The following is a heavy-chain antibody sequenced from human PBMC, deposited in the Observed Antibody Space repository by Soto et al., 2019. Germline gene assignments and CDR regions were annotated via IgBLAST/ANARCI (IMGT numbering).Heavy chain of an antibody. V-gene: IGHV3-64*02. Sequence: EVQLVESGEGLVQPGGSLRLSCAASGFTFSSYNIHWIRQAPGKGLEFVSAISRSGDRTYYADSVKGRFTITRDNSKNTAWLQMGSLRAEDMAVYYCARARCSSGQCYYFDYWGRGALVSVPS. CDR2: ISRSGDRT. CDR3: ARARCSSGQCYYFDY. CDR1: GFTFSSYN. J-gene: IGHJ4*02. D-gene: IGHD2-15*01.